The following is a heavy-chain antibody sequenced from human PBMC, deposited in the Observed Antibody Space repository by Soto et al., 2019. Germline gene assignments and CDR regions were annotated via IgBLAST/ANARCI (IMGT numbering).Heavy chain of an antibody. J-gene: IGHJ3*02. V-gene: IGHV1-8*01. CDR1: GYAFTSYD. CDR3: ARGRSSSWLDAFDI. D-gene: IGHD6-13*01. CDR2: MNPNSGNT. Sequence: ASLKVAGKAAGYAFTSYDINCVRQATGQGLEWMGWMNPNSGNTGYAQKFQGRVTMTRNTSISTAYMELSSLRSEDTAVYYCARGRSSSWLDAFDIWGQGTMVTVSS.